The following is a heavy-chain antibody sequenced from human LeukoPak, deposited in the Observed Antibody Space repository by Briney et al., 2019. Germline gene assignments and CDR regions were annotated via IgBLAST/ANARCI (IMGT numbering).Heavy chain of an antibody. J-gene: IGHJ4*02. CDR3: ARGSGSYHTAYMN. V-gene: IGHV5-51*01. D-gene: IGHD1-26*01. CDR2: IYPGDSDA. Sequence: GESLKISLRGSGYSFKSYWIGLVRQMPGKGLGVVGIIYPGDSDARYSPSFQGQVTISADKSISTAYLQWSSLEASDTAMYYCARGSGSYHTAYMNWGQGTLVTVSS. CDR1: GYSFKSYW.